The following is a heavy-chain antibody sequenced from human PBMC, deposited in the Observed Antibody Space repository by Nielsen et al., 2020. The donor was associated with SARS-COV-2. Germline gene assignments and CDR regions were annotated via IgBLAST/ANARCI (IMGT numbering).Heavy chain of an antibody. D-gene: IGHD3-3*01. V-gene: IGHV3-48*03. CDR3: ARLNTIFGVVPADV. CDR2: ISSSGSTI. CDR1: GFTFSSYE. J-gene: IGHJ6*02. Sequence: GGSLRLSFAASGFTFSSYEMNWVRQAPGKGLEWVSYISSSGSTIYYADSVKGRFTISRDNAKNSLYLQMNSLRAEDTAVYYCARLNTIFGVVPADVWGQGTTVTVSS.